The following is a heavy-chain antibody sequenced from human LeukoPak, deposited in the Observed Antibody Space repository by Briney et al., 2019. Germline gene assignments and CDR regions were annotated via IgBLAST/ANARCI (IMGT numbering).Heavy chain of an antibody. CDR3: AGLHFASAEEFGP. CDR2: IYSSGNI. D-gene: IGHD1-14*01. CDR1: GTSIRGHY. Sequence: SSETLSLTCTVSGTSIRGHYWSWIRQPPGKGLEWIGYIYSSGNILYNPFLKSRVTLSVDTFNNQFSLSLNFVIAADTAVYYCAGLHFASAEEFGPWGQGTLVTVSS. J-gene: IGHJ5*02. V-gene: IGHV4-59*08.